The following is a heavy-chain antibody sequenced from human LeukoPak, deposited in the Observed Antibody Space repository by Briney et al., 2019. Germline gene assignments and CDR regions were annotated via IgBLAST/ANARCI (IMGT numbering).Heavy chain of an antibody. J-gene: IGHJ5*02. Sequence: SETLSLTCTVSGGSISSSSYYWGWIRQPPGKGLEWIGSIYYSGSTYYNPSLKSRVTISVDTSKTQFSLKLSSVTAADTAVYYCASPNYYDSSGYYGNPWGQGTLATVSS. CDR1: GGSISSSSYY. V-gene: IGHV4-39*01. D-gene: IGHD3-22*01. CDR2: IYYSGST. CDR3: ASPNYYDSSGYYGNP.